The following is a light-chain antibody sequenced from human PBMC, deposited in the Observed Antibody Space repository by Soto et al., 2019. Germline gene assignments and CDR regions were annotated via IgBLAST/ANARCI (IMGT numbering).Light chain of an antibody. V-gene: IGKV1-8*01. CDR1: QGVSSY. CDR3: QQYYSFPLT. J-gene: IGKJ4*01. CDR2: AAS. Sequence: IRMTQSPSSFSASTGDRVTITCRASQGVSSYLVWYQQKPGKAPKLLIYAASTLPSGVPSRFSGSGSGTDFTLTISSLQPEDFATYYCQQYYSFPLTFGGGTRVEIK.